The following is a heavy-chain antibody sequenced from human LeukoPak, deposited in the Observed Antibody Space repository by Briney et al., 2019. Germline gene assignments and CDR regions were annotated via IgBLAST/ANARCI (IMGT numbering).Heavy chain of an antibody. CDR1: GFTFSSYA. V-gene: IGHV3-30*04. J-gene: IGHJ4*02. D-gene: IGHD3-22*01. Sequence: GESLRLSCAASGFTFSSYAMHWVRQAPGKGLEWVAVISYDGSNKYYADSVKGRFTISRDNSKNTLYLQMNSLRAEDTAVYYCARTPYYYDSSGLHYYFDYWGQGTLVTVSS. CDR2: ISYDGSNK. CDR3: ARTPYYYDSSGLHYYFDY.